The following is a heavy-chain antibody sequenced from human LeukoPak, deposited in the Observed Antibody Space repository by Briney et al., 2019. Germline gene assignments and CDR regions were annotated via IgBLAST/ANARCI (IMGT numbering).Heavy chain of an antibody. J-gene: IGHJ6*02. CDR2: IKQDGSEK. Sequence: PGGSLRLSCAASGFTFRNSWMTWVRQTPGKGLEWVANIKQDGSEKYYVDSVKGRFTISRDNAKNSLYLQMNSLRAEDTAVYYCARPYSSSWSPTDFYYYYYGMDVWGQGTTVTVSS. CDR1: GFTFRNSW. D-gene: IGHD6-13*01. V-gene: IGHV3-7*01. CDR3: ARPYSSSWSPTDFYYYYYGMDV.